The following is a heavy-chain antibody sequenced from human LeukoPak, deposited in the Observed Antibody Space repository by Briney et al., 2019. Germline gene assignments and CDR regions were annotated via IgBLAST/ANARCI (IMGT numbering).Heavy chain of an antibody. CDR1: GGSISSGGHY. CDR3: ARFGRYRLPLDY. CDR2: IYYSGST. D-gene: IGHD6-25*01. J-gene: IGHJ4*02. V-gene: IGHV4-31*03. Sequence: PSQTLSLTCTVSGGSISSGGHYWSWIRQHPGKGLEWIGYIYYSGSTYYNPSLKSRVTISVDTSKNQFSLKLSSVTAADTAVYYCARFGRYRLPLDYWGQGTLVTVSS.